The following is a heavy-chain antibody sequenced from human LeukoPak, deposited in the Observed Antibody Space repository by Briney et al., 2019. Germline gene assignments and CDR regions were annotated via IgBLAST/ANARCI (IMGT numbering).Heavy chain of an antibody. CDR1: GGSISSYY. V-gene: IGHV4-4*07. CDR2: IYTSGST. Sequence: SETLSLTCTVSGGSISSYYWSWIRQPAGKGLEWIGRIYTSGSTNYNPSLKSRFTISVDTSKNQFSLKLSSVTAADTAVYFCARLRAHAYNYGFDYWGQGALVTVSS. D-gene: IGHD5-24*01. CDR3: ARLRAHAYNYGFDY. J-gene: IGHJ4*02.